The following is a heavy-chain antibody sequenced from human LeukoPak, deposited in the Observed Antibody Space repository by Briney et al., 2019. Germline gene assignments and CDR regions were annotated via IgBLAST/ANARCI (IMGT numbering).Heavy chain of an antibody. CDR1: GFTFSSYA. J-gene: IGHJ4*02. CDR3: AKTTGGATHFDY. CDR2: ISGSGGST. Sequence: GSLRLSCAASGFTFSSYAMSWVRQAPGKGLEWVSAISGSGGSTYYADSVKGRFTISRDNSKNTLYLQMNSLRAEDTAVYYCAKTTGGATHFDYWGQGTLVTVSS. V-gene: IGHV3-23*01. D-gene: IGHD1-26*01.